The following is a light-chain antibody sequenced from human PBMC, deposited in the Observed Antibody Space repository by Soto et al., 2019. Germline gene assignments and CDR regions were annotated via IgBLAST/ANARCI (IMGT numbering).Light chain of an antibody. CDR3: QQRSNWYT. V-gene: IGKV3-11*01. Sequence: EIVLTQSPDTLSLSPGEGATLSCRASQSVGSYLAWYQQKPGQAPRLLIYASSNRATGIPARFSGSGSGIDFTLTISSLEPKDFAVYYCQQRSNWYTFGQGTKLEIK. J-gene: IGKJ2*01. CDR2: ASS. CDR1: QSVGSY.